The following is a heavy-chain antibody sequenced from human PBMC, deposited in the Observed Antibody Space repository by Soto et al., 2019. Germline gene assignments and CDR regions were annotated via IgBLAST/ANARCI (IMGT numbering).Heavy chain of an antibody. D-gene: IGHD4-4*01. J-gene: IGHJ4*02. V-gene: IGHV4-38-2*02. CDR1: SSPINSRYY. CDR3: AGDYSGRNFDY. Sequence: SETLSLTCTVSSSPINSRYYWGWIRQTPGKVLEWVASIYHSGGTHYNPSLKSRATISVDTSNNQFSLRLSSVTAADTAIYYCAGDYSGRNFDYWGQGTQVTVSS. CDR2: IYHSGGT.